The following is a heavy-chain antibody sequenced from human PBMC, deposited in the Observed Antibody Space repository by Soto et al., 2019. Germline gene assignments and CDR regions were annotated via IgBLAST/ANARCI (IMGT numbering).Heavy chain of an antibody. CDR1: GLTFTSYA. CDR3: AKGQGWFGAFDY. CDR2: VVGSGGST. D-gene: IGHD3-10*01. J-gene: IGHJ4*02. Sequence: EVQLLVSGGGWEQPGGSLGLSFAASGLTFTSYALSWVGQARGKGLGWVSVVVGSGGSTYYEDSEEGRFTISRDNSRNTLYLQMNSLRAEDTAVYYCAKGQGWFGAFDYWGQGTLVTVSS. V-gene: IGHV3-23*01.